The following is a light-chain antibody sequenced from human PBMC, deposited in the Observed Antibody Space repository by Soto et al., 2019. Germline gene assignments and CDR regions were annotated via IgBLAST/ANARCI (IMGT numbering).Light chain of an antibody. J-gene: IGKJ3*01. Sequence: EIVMTQSPATLSVSPGERATHSCRASQSVSSNLAWYQPKPGQATRLLIYGASTRATGIPARFSCSGSGTESTLTISSLQSEDFEVYYYQQYNNWPFTFGPGTNVDI. V-gene: IGKV3-15*01. CDR1: QSVSSN. CDR2: GAS. CDR3: QQYNNWPFT.